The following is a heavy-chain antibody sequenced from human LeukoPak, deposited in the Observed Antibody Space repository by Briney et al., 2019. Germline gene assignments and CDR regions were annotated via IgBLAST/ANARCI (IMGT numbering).Heavy chain of an antibody. CDR1: GYSISSGYY. Sequence: PSETLSLTCTVSGYSISSGYYWGWIRQPPGKGLEWIGSIYHSGSTYYNPSLKSRVTISVDTSKNQFSLKLSSVTAADTAVYYCARVLYYYGSGSPDYWGQGTLVTVSS. D-gene: IGHD3-10*01. V-gene: IGHV4-38-2*02. CDR3: ARVLYYYGSGSPDY. J-gene: IGHJ4*02. CDR2: IYHSGST.